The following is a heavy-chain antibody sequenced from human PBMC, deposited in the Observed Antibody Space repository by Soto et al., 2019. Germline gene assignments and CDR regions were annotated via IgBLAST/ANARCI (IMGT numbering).Heavy chain of an antibody. J-gene: IGHJ5*02. V-gene: IGHV4-39*01. CDR3: ARDSSSGYGHWFDP. D-gene: IGHD6-13*01. CDR1: GGSISSSSYY. Sequence: QLQLQESGPGLVKPSETLSLTCTVSGGSISSSSYYWGWIRQPPGKGLEWIGSIYYSGSTYYNPSLKSRVTISVDTSKNQFSLKLSSVTAADTAVYYCARDSSSGYGHWFDPWGQGTLVTVSS. CDR2: IYYSGST.